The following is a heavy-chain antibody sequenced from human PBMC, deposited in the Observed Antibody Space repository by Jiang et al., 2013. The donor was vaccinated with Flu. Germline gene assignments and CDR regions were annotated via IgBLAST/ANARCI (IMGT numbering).Heavy chain of an antibody. Sequence: TLSLTCAVSGGSISSGGYSWSWIRQPPGKGLEWIGYIYHSGSTYYNPSLKSRVTISVDRSKNQFSLKLSSVTAADTAVYYCARANQDYDFWSGYYKYFYFDYWGQGTLVTVSS. V-gene: IGHV4-30-2*01. D-gene: IGHD3-3*01. CDR2: IYHSGST. CDR3: ARANQDYDFWSGYYKYFYFDY. CDR1: GGSISSGGYS. J-gene: IGHJ4*02.